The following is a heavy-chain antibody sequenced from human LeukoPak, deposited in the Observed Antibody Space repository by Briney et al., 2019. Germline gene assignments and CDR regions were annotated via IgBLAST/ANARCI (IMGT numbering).Heavy chain of an antibody. V-gene: IGHV3-23*01. CDR3: ARKSVAAIPPLY. Sequence: PGGSLILSCAASGFTFSSYAMSWVRQAPGKGLEWVSGITGSGASTYYADSVKVRFTISRDNSKNTLYLQMNSLRAEDTATYYCARKSVAAIPPLYWGQGTLVTVSS. D-gene: IGHD2-21*02. CDR1: GFTFSSYA. J-gene: IGHJ4*02. CDR2: ITGSGAST.